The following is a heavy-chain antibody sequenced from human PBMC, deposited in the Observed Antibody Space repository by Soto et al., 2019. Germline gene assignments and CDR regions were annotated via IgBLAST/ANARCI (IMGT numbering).Heavy chain of an antibody. J-gene: IGHJ4*02. CDR3: ARVPVHYDSSGLPNLPSVPRFDY. V-gene: IGHV1-18*01. CDR2: ISAYNGNT. CDR1: GYTFTSYG. D-gene: IGHD3-22*01. Sequence: QVQLVQSGAEVKKPGASVKVSCKASGYTFTSYGISWVRQAPGQGLEWMGWISAYNGNTNYAQKRQGRVTMTTDTSTSPAYMELRSLRSDDTAVSYCARVPVHYDSSGLPNLPSVPRFDYWGQGTLVTGSS.